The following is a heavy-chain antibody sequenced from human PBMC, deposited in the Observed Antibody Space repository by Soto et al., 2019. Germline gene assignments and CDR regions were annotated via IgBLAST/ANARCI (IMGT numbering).Heavy chain of an antibody. V-gene: IGHV3-21*01. Sequence: EVQLVESGGGLVKPGGSLRLSCAASGFTFSSYSMNWVRQAPGKGLEWVSSISSSSSYIYYADSVKGRFTISRDNAKNSLYLQMTSLRAEDTAVHYCARAEGYSMDVGGQGTTVTVAS. J-gene: IGHJ6*02. CDR1: GFTFSSYS. D-gene: IGHD6-13*01. CDR2: ISSSSSYI. CDR3: ARAEGYSMDV.